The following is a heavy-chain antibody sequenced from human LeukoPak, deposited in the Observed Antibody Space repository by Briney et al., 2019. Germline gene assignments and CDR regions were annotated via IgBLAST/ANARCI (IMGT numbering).Heavy chain of an antibody. Sequence: SQTLSLTCTVSGGSISSGDYYWSWIRQPPGKGLEWIGYIYYSGSTYYNPSLKSRVTISVGTSKNQFSLKLSSVTAADTAVYYCARDPYCSGGSCYSRGHDAFDIWGQGTMVTVSS. D-gene: IGHD2-15*01. V-gene: IGHV4-30-4*08. CDR3: ARDPYCSGGSCYSRGHDAFDI. CDR1: GGSISSGDYY. CDR2: IYYSGST. J-gene: IGHJ3*02.